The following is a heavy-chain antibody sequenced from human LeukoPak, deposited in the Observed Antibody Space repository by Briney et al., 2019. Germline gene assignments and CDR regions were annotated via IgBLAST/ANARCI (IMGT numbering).Heavy chain of an antibody. J-gene: IGHJ4*02. CDR2: ISHSGST. D-gene: IGHD2-2*02. Sequence: SETLSLTYAVSGDSISSGTYSWTWIRQPPGKGLEWIGFISHSGSTYYNPSLKSRVTMSVDRSENQFSLKLSSVTAADTAVYYCARGLIVPSTIFDYWGQGALVTVSS. CDR1: GDSISSGTYS. CDR3: ARGLIVPSTIFDY. V-gene: IGHV4-30-2*01.